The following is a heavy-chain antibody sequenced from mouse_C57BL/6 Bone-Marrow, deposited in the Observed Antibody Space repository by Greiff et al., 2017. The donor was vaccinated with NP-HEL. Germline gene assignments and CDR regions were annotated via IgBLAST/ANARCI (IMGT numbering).Heavy chain of an antibody. CDR2: IYPRSGNT. J-gene: IGHJ1*03. D-gene: IGHD1-1*01. Sequence: QVQLKQSGAELARPGASVKLSCKASGYTFTSYGISWVKQRTGQGLEWIGEIYPRSGNTYYNEKFKGKATLTADKSSSTAYMELRSLTSEDSAVYFCARYIYGSSYDWYFDVWGTGTTVTVSS. V-gene: IGHV1-81*01. CDR1: GYTFTSYG. CDR3: ARYIYGSSYDWYFDV.